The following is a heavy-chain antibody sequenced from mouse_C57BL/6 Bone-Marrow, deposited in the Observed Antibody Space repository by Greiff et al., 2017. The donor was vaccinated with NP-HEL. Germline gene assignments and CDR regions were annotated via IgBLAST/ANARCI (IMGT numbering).Heavy chain of an antibody. Sequence: EVQGVESGEGLVKPGGSLKLSCAASGFTFSSFAMSWFRQTPEKRLEWVAYISSGGDNIYYADTVKGRFTISRDNARNTLYLQMSSLKSEDTAMYYCTRDRRLGDFDYWGQGTTLTVSS. J-gene: IGHJ2*01. D-gene: IGHD2-13*01. V-gene: IGHV5-9-1*02. CDR1: GFTFSSFA. CDR2: ISSGGDNI. CDR3: TRDRRLGDFDY.